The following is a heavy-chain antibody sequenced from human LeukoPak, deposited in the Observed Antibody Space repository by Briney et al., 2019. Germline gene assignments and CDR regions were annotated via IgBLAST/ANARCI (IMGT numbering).Heavy chain of an antibody. V-gene: IGHV3-7*01. Sequence: PGGSLRLSCAASGFTFSSYWMSWVRQAPGKGLEWVANIKQDGSEKYYVDSVKGRFTISRDNAKNSLYLQMNSLRAEDTAVYYCARGSFYPDCSGGSCYDLDYWGQGTLVTVSS. D-gene: IGHD2-15*01. J-gene: IGHJ4*02. CDR2: IKQDGSEK. CDR1: GFTFSSYW. CDR3: ARGSFYPDCSGGSCYDLDY.